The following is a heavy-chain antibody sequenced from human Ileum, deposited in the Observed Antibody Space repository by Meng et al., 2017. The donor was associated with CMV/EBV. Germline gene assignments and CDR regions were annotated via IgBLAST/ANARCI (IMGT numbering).Heavy chain of an antibody. CDR3: ASRSYYGRRWFEP. D-gene: IGHD3-16*01. J-gene: IGHJ5*02. CDR1: GDSITSLKW. CDR2: IYHSGLT. V-gene: IGHV4-4*02. Sequence: QVRLQESGPGLVKPSGTLSLTCTVSGDSITSLKWRSWVRQPPGKGLEWIAEIYHSGLTNYNAPFKSRVTVSVDTSKNEFSLSLRSVTAADTAVYYCASRSYYGRRWFEPWGQGTLVTVSS.